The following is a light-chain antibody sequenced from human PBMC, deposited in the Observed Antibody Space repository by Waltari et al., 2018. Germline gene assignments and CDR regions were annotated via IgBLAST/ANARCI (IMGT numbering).Light chain of an antibody. CDR2: KAS. CDR1: QGISSW. Sequence: IQMTPSPSSLSAYVGDRVTITCRTSQGISSWLAWFQQKPGKAPKLLIYKASNLQSGVPSRFSGSGSGTDFTLTISSLQPEDFATYYCQHYNSAPYNFGQGTKVEIK. CDR3: QHYNSAPYN. V-gene: IGKV1-5*03. J-gene: IGKJ2*01.